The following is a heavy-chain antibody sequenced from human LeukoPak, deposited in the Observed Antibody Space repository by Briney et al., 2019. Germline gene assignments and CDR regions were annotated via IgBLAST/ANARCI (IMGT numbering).Heavy chain of an antibody. CDR2: ISYDGSNK. Sequence: GRSLRLSCAASGFTFSSYGMHWVRQAPGKGLEWVAVISYDGSNKYYADSVKGRFTISRDNSKNTLYLQMNSLRAEDTPVYYCAKDRYDILTGYQGLDYWGQGTLVTVSS. CDR3: AKDRYDILTGYQGLDY. D-gene: IGHD3-9*01. V-gene: IGHV3-30*18. CDR1: GFTFSSYG. J-gene: IGHJ4*02.